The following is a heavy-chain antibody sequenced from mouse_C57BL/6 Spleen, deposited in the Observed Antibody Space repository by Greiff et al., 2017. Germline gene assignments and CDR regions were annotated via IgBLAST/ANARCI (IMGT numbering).Heavy chain of an antibody. CDR2: LNPYNGGT. CDR1: GYTFTAYN. Sequence: VQLVESGPELVKPGASVKMPCKASGYTFTAYNMAWVKQRHGQSLELIGDLNPYNGGTIYNKQFKGKATLTVDKSSSTAYMELRSLTSEDTAVYYCERNNDYWGQGTTLTVSS. CDR3: ERNNDY. D-gene: IGHD6-1*01. J-gene: IGHJ2*01. V-gene: IGHV1-18*01.